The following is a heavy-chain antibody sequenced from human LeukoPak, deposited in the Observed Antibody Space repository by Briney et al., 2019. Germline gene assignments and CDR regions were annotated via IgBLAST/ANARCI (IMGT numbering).Heavy chain of an antibody. D-gene: IGHD3-22*01. V-gene: IGHV3-30*18. Sequence: QPGGSLRLSCAASGFTFSSYGMHWVRQAPGKGLEWVAVKSYDGSNKYYADSVKGRFTISRDNSKNTLYLQMNSLRAEDTAVYYCAKDGITMIETDAFDIWGQGTMVTVSS. CDR1: GFTFSSYG. CDR3: AKDGITMIETDAFDI. J-gene: IGHJ3*02. CDR2: KSYDGSNK.